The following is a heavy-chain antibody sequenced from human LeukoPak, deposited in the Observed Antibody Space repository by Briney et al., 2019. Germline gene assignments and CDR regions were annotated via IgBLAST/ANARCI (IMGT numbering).Heavy chain of an antibody. V-gene: IGHV4-34*01. Sequence: PSETLSLTCAVYGESFSGYFWNWIRQPPGKGLEWIGEINHSGSTSNHNPSLKSRVTMSVDTSKNQFSLKLSSVTAADTAVYYCARLRRSGPYSPYGTNYDYWGQGTLVTVSS. CDR2: INHSGSTS. CDR1: GESFSGYF. J-gene: IGHJ4*02. CDR3: ARLRRSGPYSPYGTNYDY. D-gene: IGHD3-10*01.